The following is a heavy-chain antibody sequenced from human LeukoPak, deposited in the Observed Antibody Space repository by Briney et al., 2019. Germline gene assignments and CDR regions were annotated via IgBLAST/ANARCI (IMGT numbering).Heavy chain of an antibody. CDR3: AREELPWFGELLKNNWFDP. V-gene: IGHV7-4-1*02. J-gene: IGHJ5*02. CDR1: GYTFTSYA. CDR2: INTNTGNP. D-gene: IGHD3-10*01. Sequence: ASVKVSCKASGYTFTSYAMNWVRQAPGQGLEWMGWINTNTGNPTYAQGFTGRFVFSLDTSVSTAYLQISSLKAEDTAVYYCAREELPWFGELLKNNWFDPWGQGTLVTVSS.